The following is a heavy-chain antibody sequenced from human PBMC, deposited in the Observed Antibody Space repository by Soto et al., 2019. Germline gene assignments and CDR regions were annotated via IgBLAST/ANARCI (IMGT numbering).Heavy chain of an antibody. Sequence: GESLKISCKGYGYTFTDYWIGWVRQMPGKGLELIGLIYPGDSDTRYSPSFQGRVTISADKPISTAFLQWSSLRASDTAMYYCASQKTVIRGPLSSNWFDPWGQGTLVTVYS. CDR2: IYPGDSDT. D-gene: IGHD1-1*01. J-gene: IGHJ5*02. CDR1: GYTFTDYW. V-gene: IGHV5-51*01. CDR3: ASQKTVIRGPLSSNWFDP.